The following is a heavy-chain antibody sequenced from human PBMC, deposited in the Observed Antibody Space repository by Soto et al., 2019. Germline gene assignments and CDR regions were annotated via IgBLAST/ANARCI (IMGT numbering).Heavy chain of an antibody. CDR2: IYWDDDK. D-gene: IGHD6-13*01. CDR3: ARKVAAAAMYYYYGMDV. CDR1: GFSLSTSGVG. V-gene: IGHV2-5*02. J-gene: IGHJ6*02. Sequence: QITLKESGPTLVKPTQTLTLTCTFSGFSLSTSGVGVGWIRQPPGKALEWLALIYWDDDKRYSPSLKSRLTIPKDPAKNQVVLTMPNMDPVDTATYYCARKVAAAAMYYYYGMDVWGQGTTVTVSS.